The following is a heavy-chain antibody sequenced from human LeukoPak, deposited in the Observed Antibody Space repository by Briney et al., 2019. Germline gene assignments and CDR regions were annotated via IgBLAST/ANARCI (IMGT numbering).Heavy chain of an antibody. D-gene: IGHD2-2*01. J-gene: IGHJ2*01. CDR3: ANTRDWYLAL. CDR1: GFTFSDYT. Sequence: GGSLRLFCAASGFTFSDYTMSWVRQAPGKGRECVSGISGRCSTTYYADSVKGRFTISRDNSRKTLYLQLNSLRADDTALYYCANTRDWYLALWGSGTLVTVSS. CDR2: ISGRCSTT. V-gene: IGHV3-23*01.